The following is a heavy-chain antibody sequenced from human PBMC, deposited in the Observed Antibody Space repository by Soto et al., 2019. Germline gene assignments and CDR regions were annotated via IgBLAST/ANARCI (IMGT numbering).Heavy chain of an antibody. Sequence: GESLKISCKGSGYSFTSYWIGWVRQMPGKGLGWMGIIYPGDSDTRYSPSFQGQVTISADKSISTAYLQWSSLKASDTAMYYCARLNIVVVPAAKNWFDPWGQGTLVTVSS. J-gene: IGHJ5*02. CDR1: GYSFTSYW. D-gene: IGHD2-2*01. CDR2: IYPGDSDT. V-gene: IGHV5-51*01. CDR3: ARLNIVVVPAAKNWFDP.